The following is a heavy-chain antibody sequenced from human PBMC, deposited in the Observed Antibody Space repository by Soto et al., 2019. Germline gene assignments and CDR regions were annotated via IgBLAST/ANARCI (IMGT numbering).Heavy chain of an antibody. Sequence: SLRLSCAASGFTFSSYGMHWVRQAPGKGLEWVAVISYDGSNKYYADSVKGRFTISRDNSKNTLYLQMNSLRAEDTAVYYCAKDRKPYGDYVYYYGMDVWGQGTTVTVSS. CDR3: AKDRKPYGDYVYYYGMDV. CDR1: GFTFSSYG. CDR2: ISYDGSNK. D-gene: IGHD4-17*01. J-gene: IGHJ6*02. V-gene: IGHV3-30*18.